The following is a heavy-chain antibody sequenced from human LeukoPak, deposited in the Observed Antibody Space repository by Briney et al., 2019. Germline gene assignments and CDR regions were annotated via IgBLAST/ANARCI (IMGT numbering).Heavy chain of an antibody. Sequence: PSETLSLTCAVYGGSFSGYYWSWIRQPPGKGLEWIGEINHSGSTNYNPSLKSRVTISVDTSKNQFSLKLSSVTAADTAVYYRASGYYDYVWGSYRALGYWGQGTLVTVSS. V-gene: IGHV4-34*01. CDR3: ASGYYDYVWGSYRALGY. D-gene: IGHD3-16*02. CDR1: GGSFSGYY. J-gene: IGHJ4*02. CDR2: INHSGST.